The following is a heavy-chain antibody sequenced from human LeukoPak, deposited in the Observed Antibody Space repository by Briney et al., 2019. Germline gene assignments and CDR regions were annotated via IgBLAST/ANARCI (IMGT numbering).Heavy chain of an antibody. J-gene: IGHJ4*02. CDR2: ISTYNGHT. CDR1: GYTFIDYG. Sequence: ASVNVSCKASGYTFIDYGVSWVRQAPGQGLEWMGWISTYNGHTYYAQKLQGRVTMTTDTSTSTAYMELRSLRSDDTAVYYCARDAAAAGPFDYWGQGTLVTVSS. CDR3: ARDAAAAGPFDY. D-gene: IGHD6-13*01. V-gene: IGHV1-18*01.